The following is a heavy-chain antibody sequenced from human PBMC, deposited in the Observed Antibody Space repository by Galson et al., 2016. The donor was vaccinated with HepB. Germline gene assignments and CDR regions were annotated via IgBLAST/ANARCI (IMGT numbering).Heavy chain of an antibody. J-gene: IGHJ5*02. D-gene: IGHD3-3*01. CDR2: IYHSGST. CDR1: GGSISSYGW. V-gene: IGHV4-4*02. CDR3: AGRDYDFWSGDYFFTWFDP. Sequence: SETLSLTCAVSGGSISSYGWWNWVRQAPGKGLEWIGEIYHSGSTHYNPSLKSRVTISVDKFKNQFSLKLSSVTAADTAVYYCAGRDYDFWSGDYFFTWFDPWGQGTLVTVSS.